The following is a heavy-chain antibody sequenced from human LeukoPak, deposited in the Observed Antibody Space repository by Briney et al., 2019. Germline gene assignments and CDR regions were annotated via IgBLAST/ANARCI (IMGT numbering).Heavy chain of an antibody. J-gene: IGHJ3*01. Sequence: GGSLRLSCAAPTSMFSSYAMTWVRRAPGKGLQWISTITGSGSRIYYADSVKGRFTLSRDNSKNTLHLQMNSLGAEDTAVYYCAGGEGAAGIYDAFDFWGQGTLVTVSS. CDR3: AGGEGAAGIYDAFDF. CDR2: ITGSGSRI. V-gene: IGHV3-23*01. D-gene: IGHD6-13*01. CDR1: TSMFSSYA.